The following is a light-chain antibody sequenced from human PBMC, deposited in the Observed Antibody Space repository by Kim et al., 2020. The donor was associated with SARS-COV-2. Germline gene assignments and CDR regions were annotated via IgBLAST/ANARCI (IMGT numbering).Light chain of an antibody. CDR3: QKYDAAPWT. CDR1: QGISTS. Sequence: DIQMTQSPSSLSASVGDRVTITCRASQGISTSLAWYQQKPGKVPKVLIYSASALLSGVPSRFSGSGSGTDFTLTISSLQPEDVATYYCQKYDAAPWTFGHGTKVDIK. J-gene: IGKJ1*01. CDR2: SAS. V-gene: IGKV1-27*01.